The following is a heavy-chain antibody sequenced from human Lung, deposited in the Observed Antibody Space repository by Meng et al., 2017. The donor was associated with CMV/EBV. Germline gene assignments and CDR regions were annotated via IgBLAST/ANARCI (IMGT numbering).Heavy chain of an antibody. V-gene: IGHV3-21*01. D-gene: IGHD3-3*01. Sequence: GGSLRLSCAASGFTFSSYSMNWVRQAPGKGLEWVSSISSSSSYIYYADSVKGRFTISRDNAKNSLYLQMNSLRAEDTAVYYCARYYDFWSGYQVANYYFDYWXRGKXVTVDS. CDR1: GFTFSSYS. J-gene: IGHJ4*02. CDR2: ISSSSSYI. CDR3: ARYYDFWSGYQVANYYFDY.